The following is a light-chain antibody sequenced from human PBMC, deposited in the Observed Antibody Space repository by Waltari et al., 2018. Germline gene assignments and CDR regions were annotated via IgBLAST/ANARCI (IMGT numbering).Light chain of an antibody. CDR1: QSISSW. Sequence: DIQMTQSPSTLSASVGDRVTITCRASQSISSWLTWYQQKPGKAPKLLIYDASSLQSGVPSRFSGSGSGTEFTITISSLQPDDFATYYCQQYYSTSPTFGQGTKVEIK. CDR3: QQYYSTSPT. J-gene: IGKJ1*01. CDR2: DAS. V-gene: IGKV1-5*01.